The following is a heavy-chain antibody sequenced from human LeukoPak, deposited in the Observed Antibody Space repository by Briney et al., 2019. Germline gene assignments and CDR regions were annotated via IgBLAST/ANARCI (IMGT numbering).Heavy chain of an antibody. J-gene: IGHJ4*02. V-gene: IGHV1-8*01. CDR3: ARKRIAARAIDY. CDR2: MNPNSGNT. CDR1: GYTFTSYD. D-gene: IGHD6-6*01. Sequence: ASVKVSCTASGYTFTSYDINWVRQATGQGLEWMGWMNPNSGNTGYAQKFQGRVTMTRNTSISTAYMELSSLRSEDTAVYYCARKRIAARAIDYWGQGTLVTVSS.